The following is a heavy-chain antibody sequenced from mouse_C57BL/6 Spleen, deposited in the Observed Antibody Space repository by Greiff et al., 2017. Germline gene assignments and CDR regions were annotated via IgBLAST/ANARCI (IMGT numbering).Heavy chain of an antibody. V-gene: IGHV1-75*01. D-gene: IGHD1-1*01. CDR2: IFPGSGST. CDR1: GYTFTDYY. J-gene: IGHJ4*01. CDR3: ARIPYDSSYNYAMDY. Sequence: VQLQESGPELVKPGASVKISCKASGYTFTDYYINWVKQRPGQGLEWIGWIFPGSGSTYYNEKFKGKATLTVDKSSSTAYMLLSSLTSEDSAVYFCARIPYDSSYNYAMDYWGQGTSVTVSS.